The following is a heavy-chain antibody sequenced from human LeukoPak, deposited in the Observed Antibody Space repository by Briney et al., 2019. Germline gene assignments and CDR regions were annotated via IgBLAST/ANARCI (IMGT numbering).Heavy chain of an antibody. D-gene: IGHD2-15*01. J-gene: IGHJ3*02. Sequence: PSQTLSLTCTVSGGSISSGGYYWSWIRQPPGKGLEWIGYIYHSGSTYYNPSLKSRVTISVDRSKNQFSLKLSSVTAADTAVYYCARQTIGCSGGSCHSPSAFDIWGQGTMVTVSS. CDR1: GGSISSGGYY. V-gene: IGHV4-30-2*01. CDR3: ARQTIGCSGGSCHSPSAFDI. CDR2: IYHSGST.